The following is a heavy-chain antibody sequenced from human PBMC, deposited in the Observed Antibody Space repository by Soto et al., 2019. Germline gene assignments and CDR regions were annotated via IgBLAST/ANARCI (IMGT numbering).Heavy chain of an antibody. CDR1: GGSISSYY. CDR2: MYNTGST. V-gene: IGHV4-59*01. CDR3: ARDSPRFLKYYYGMDV. D-gene: IGHD3-3*01. J-gene: IGHJ6*02. Sequence: SETLSLTCTVSGGSISSYYWSWIRQPPGKGLEWIGYMYNTGSTIYNPSLKSRVTISVDTSKNQFSLKLNSVTAADTAVYYCARDSPRFLKYYYGMDVWGQGTTVTVSS.